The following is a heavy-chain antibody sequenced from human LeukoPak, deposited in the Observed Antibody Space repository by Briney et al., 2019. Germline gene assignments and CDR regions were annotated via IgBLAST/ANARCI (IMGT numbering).Heavy chain of an antibody. Sequence: SETLSLTCTVSGGSISSYYWSWIRQPAGEGLEWIGRIYTSGSTTYNPSLKSRVTMSADTSKNQLSLKLSSVTAADTAVYYCARDYYDSSGYPFCDYWGQGTLVTVSS. J-gene: IGHJ4*02. D-gene: IGHD3-22*01. CDR3: ARDYYDSSGYPFCDY. V-gene: IGHV4-4*07. CDR2: IYTSGST. CDR1: GGSISSYY.